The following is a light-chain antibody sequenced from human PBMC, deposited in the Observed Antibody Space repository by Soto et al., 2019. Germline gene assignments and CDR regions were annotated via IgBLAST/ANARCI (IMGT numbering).Light chain of an antibody. CDR2: DVT. J-gene: IGLJ3*02. CDR3: CSYAGSSLWV. Sequence: QSALTQPRSVSGSPGQAVTISCTGTSSDVGGSNYVSWYQQHPGKAPKLVIYDVTRRPSGVPDRFSGSKSGNTAPLTISGLQAEDEADYYCCSYAGSSLWVFGGGTKLIVL. CDR1: SSDVGGSNY. V-gene: IGLV2-11*01.